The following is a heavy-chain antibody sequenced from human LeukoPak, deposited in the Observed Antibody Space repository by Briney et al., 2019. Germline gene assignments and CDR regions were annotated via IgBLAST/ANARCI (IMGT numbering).Heavy chain of an antibody. CDR2: ISGSGGST. J-gene: IGHJ4*02. Sequence: PGGSLRLSCAASGFTFSSYAMSWVRQAPGKGLEWVSAISGSGGSTYYADSVKGRFTISRDNSKNTLYLQMNSLRAEDTAVYYCAKDPGPITMIVGTTDFYWGQGTLVTVSS. V-gene: IGHV3-23*01. CDR3: AKDPGPITMIVGTTDFY. D-gene: IGHD3-22*01. CDR1: GFTFSSYA.